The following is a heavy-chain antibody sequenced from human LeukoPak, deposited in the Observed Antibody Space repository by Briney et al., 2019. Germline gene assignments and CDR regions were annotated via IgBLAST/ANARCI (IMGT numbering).Heavy chain of an antibody. D-gene: IGHD1-14*01. CDR1: GGSISSSSYY. CDR2: IYYSGST. CDR3: ARDTGVRPRVAHFDF. J-gene: IGHJ4*02. V-gene: IGHV4-39*07. Sequence: SETLSLTCTVSGGSISSSSYYWGWIRQPPGKGLEWLGSIYYSGSTYYNPSLKSRVTMSVDTSKNQFSLKLSSVTPEDTAVYYCARDTGVRPRVAHFDFWGQGTLVTVST.